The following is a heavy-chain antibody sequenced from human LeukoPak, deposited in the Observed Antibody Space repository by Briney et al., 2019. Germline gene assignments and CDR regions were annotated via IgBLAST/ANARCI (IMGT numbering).Heavy chain of an antibody. D-gene: IGHD6-6*01. CDR3: ARDLATSGFDY. CDR2: INPNSGGT. V-gene: IGHV1-2*02. J-gene: IGHJ4*02. Sequence: SVKVSCKASGYTFTDYYMHWVRQAPGQGLEWMGWINPNSGGTKYAQKFQGRVTMTRDTPISTSYMEVSRLRSDDTAVYYCARDLATSGFDYWGQGTLVTVSS. CDR1: GYTFTDYY.